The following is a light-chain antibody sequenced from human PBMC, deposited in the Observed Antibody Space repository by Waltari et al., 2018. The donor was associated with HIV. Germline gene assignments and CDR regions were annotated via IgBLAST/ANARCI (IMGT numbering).Light chain of an antibody. CDR1: QSINNY. CDR3: QESYSTPWM. V-gene: IGKV1-39*01. J-gene: IGKJ1*01. Sequence: DIQMTQSPSSLAASVVDRVTITCLASQSINNYLNLYQHKQGKAPKLFIYAASKLQRGVPARFSGSGSGTDFTLTIRSLQPEDFATYYCQESYSTPWMFGQGTKVEIK. CDR2: AAS.